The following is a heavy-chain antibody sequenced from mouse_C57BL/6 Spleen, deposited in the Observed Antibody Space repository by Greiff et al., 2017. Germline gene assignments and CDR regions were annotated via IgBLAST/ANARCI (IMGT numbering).Heavy chain of an antibody. Sequence: VQLQQSGAELVRPGTSVKVSCKASGYAFTNYLIEWVKQRPGPGLEWIGVINPGSGGTNYNEKFKGKATLTADKSSSTAYMQLSSLTSEDSAVYFCASPGSSFFYAMDYWGQGTSVTVSS. CDR3: ASPGSSFFYAMDY. CDR2: INPGSGGT. J-gene: IGHJ4*01. CDR1: GYAFTNYL. V-gene: IGHV1-54*01. D-gene: IGHD1-1*01.